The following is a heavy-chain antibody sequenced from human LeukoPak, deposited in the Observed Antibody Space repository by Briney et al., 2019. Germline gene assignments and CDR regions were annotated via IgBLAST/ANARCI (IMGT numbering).Heavy chain of an antibody. Sequence: PGESLRLSCAASGFTFTNAWMTWVRQAPGKGLEWVGRIKSKGDRETTDYAAPVKGRFFMSRDDSKATVFLQMYSLNADDTAVYYCATDLGLTMIRGDIVHWGLGALVTVSS. CDR1: GFTFTNAW. J-gene: IGHJ4*02. CDR2: IKSKGDRETT. CDR3: ATDLGLTMIRGDIVH. V-gene: IGHV3-15*01. D-gene: IGHD3-10*01.